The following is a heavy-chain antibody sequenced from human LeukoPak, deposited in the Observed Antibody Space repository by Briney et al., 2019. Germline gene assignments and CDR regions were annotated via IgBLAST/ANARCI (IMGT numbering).Heavy chain of an antibody. CDR1: GFTVSSNY. CDR3: ARVSPFDY. Sequence: GSLRLSCAASGFTVSSNYMSWVRQAPGKGLEWVSVIYSGGSTYYADSVQGRFTISRDNAKNALYLQMNSLRAEDTAVYYCARVSPFDYWGQGTLVTVSS. V-gene: IGHV3-66*01. J-gene: IGHJ4*02. CDR2: IYSGGST.